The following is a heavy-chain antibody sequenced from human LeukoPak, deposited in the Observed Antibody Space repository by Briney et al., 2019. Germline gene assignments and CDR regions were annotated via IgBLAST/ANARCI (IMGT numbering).Heavy chain of an antibody. V-gene: IGHV4-34*01. CDR2: INHSGST. CDR1: GGSFSGYY. Sequence: SETLSLTCAVYGGSFSGYYWSWIRQPPGKGLEWIGEINHSGSTNYNPSPKSRVTISVDTSKNQFSLKLSSVTAADTAVYYCARRDCSSTSCYTSDYYYGMDVWGQGTTVTVSS. J-gene: IGHJ6*02. D-gene: IGHD2-2*02. CDR3: ARRDCSSTSCYTSDYYYGMDV.